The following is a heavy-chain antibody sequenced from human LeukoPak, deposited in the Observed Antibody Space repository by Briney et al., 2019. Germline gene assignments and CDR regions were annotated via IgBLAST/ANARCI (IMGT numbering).Heavy chain of an antibody. Sequence: GGSLRLSCAASGNYWMHWVRQAPGKGLVWVSHINSDGSWTSYADSVKGRFTITKDNAKNTVYLQMNSLRAEDTAVYYCVSFYETYWGGGPLVTVSS. CDR1: GNYW. J-gene: IGHJ4*02. CDR3: VSFYETY. V-gene: IGHV3-74*01. CDR2: INSDGSWT. D-gene: IGHD2/OR15-2a*01.